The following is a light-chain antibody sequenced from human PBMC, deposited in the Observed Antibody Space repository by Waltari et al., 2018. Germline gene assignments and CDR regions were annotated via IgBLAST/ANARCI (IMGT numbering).Light chain of an antibody. V-gene: IGKV3-20*01. CDR2: GAS. CDR3: RQYGGSTGT. CDR1: QSVSSNY. Sequence: EIVLTQSPGTLSLSPGERATLSCRASQSVSSNYLAWYQQKPGQAPRLLIYGASSRATGIPDRFSGSGSGTDFTLTISRLEPEDFAVYYCRQYGGSTGTFGQGTKVEIK. J-gene: IGKJ1*01.